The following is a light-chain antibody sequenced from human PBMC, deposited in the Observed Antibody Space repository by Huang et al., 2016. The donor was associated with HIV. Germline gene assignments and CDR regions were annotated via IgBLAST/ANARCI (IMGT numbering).Light chain of an antibody. Sequence: EIVMTQSPATLSVSPGERATLSCRASQSISSDLAWYQQNPGQAPRLLIYGASPRATCIPAKVSGSGSGTEFTLTISGLQSEDFAVYYCQQYNNWPPMTFGQGTKVEIK. V-gene: IGKV3-15*01. CDR3: QQYNNWPPMT. CDR1: QSISSD. J-gene: IGKJ1*01. CDR2: GAS.